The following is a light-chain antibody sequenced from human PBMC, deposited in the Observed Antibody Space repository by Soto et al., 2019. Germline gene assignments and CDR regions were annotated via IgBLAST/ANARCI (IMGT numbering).Light chain of an antibody. V-gene: IGLV2-11*01. CDR1: SSDVGGYNY. J-gene: IGLJ1*01. CDR2: DVT. CDR3: CSYAGSYTYV. Sequence: QSVLTQPRSVSGSPGQSVTISCTGTSSDVGGYNYVSWYQHHPGEAPKRMIYDVTKRPSGVRDRFSASKSGNTASLTISGLQAEDEADYYCCSYAGSYTYVFGTGTKVTVL.